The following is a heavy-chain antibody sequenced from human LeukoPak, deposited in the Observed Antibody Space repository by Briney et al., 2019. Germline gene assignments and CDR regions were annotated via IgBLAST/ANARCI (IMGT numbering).Heavy chain of an antibody. J-gene: IGHJ4*02. Sequence: PGGSLRLSCAASGFTLSSYAMTWVRQAPGKGLEWVSGISGSGGSTYYADSVKGRFTISRDNSNNTLFLQMNKLRAEDTAVYYCAIIAAAGANIDYWGQGTLVTVSS. V-gene: IGHV3-23*01. CDR1: GFTLSSYA. CDR3: AIIAAAGANIDY. D-gene: IGHD6-13*01. CDR2: ISGSGGST.